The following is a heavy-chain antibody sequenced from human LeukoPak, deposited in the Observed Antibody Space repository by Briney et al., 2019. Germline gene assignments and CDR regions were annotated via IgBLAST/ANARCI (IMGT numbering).Heavy chain of an antibody. V-gene: IGHV3-48*01. CDR2: ISYSGRVI. D-gene: IGHD3-10*01. J-gene: IGHJ6*03. CDR3: ARDDSGYYYYMDF. Sequence: HSGGSLRLSCAASGFTFDTFGMHWVRRAPGQGLEWLSYISYSGRVIYYADSVKGRFTISRDNDENSLYLQMSSLRAEDTAVYCCARDDSGYYYYMDFWGEGTTVTVSS. CDR1: GFTFDTFG.